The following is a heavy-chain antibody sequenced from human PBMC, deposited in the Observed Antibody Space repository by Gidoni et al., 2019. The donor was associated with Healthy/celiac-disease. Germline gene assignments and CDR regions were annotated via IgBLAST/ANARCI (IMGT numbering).Heavy chain of an antibody. CDR2: ISGSGGSP. D-gene: IGHD1-26*01. J-gene: IGHJ4*02. Sequence: EVQLVASGGGLVQPGGSLRLSCVASGCNCRSYAMSGVRQAPGKGLAWGSSISGSGGSPYYADSVKGRFTISRDNSKNTLYLQMSSLRADDTAVYYCAKDRGGRYFGPKDYWGQGTLVTVSA. CDR1: GCNCRSYA. CDR3: AKDRGGRYFGPKDY. V-gene: IGHV3-23*04.